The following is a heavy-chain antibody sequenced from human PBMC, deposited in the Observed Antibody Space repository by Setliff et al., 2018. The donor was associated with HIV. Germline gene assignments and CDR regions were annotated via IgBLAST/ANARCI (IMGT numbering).Heavy chain of an antibody. D-gene: IGHD1-26*01. CDR1: GDAITRGSYY. CDR3: ARAAYSGTYLWEPATDL. V-gene: IGHV4-61*09. Sequence: SETLSLTCTVSGDAITRGSYYWSWIRQPAGKGLEWIGHIYTSGKTHYSPSLKSRITISADTSKNQLSLNLSSVTAADTAVYYCARAAYSGTYLWEPATDLWGRGTLVTVSS. CDR2: IYTSGKT. J-gene: IGHJ2*01.